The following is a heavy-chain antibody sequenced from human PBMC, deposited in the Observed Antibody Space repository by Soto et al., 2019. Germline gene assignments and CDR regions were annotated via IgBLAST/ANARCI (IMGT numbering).Heavy chain of an antibody. J-gene: IGHJ4*02. V-gene: IGHV1-58*01. CDR1: GFTFTSSA. CDR3: AADFDGSGTSFDY. Sequence: GASVKVSCKASGFTFTSSAVQWLRQARGQRLEWIGWIVVGSGNTNYAQKFQERVTITRDMSTSTAYMELSSLRSEDTAVYYCAADFDGSGTSFDYWGQGTLVTVSS. D-gene: IGHD3-10*01. CDR2: IVVGSGNT.